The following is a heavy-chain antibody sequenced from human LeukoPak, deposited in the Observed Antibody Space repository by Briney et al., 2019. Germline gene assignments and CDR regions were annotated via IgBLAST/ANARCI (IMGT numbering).Heavy chain of an antibody. Sequence: GGSLRLFCAASGFTFSDYCMSWIRQAPGKGLEWISYISSSGSNIYYADSVKGRFTISRDNAKNSLYLQMSSLRAEDTAVYYCARGKDGYKKGYPLGFDYWGQGTLVTVSS. CDR1: GFTFSDYC. V-gene: IGHV3-11*01. CDR3: ARGKDGYKKGYPLGFDY. J-gene: IGHJ4*02. CDR2: ISSSGSNI. D-gene: IGHD5-24*01.